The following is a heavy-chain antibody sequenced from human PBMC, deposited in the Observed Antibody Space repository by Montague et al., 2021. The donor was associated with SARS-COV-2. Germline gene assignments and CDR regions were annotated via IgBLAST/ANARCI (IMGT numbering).Heavy chain of an antibody. V-gene: IGHV4-34*01. CDR2: INHSGST. Sequence: SETLSLTCAVYGGSFSGYYWSWIRQLPGKGLEWIGEINHSGSTNXXPSLKSRVTISVDTSKNQFSLKLSSVTAADTAVYYCARARQDVVVPALGIGAYYYYYMDVWGKGTTVTVSS. J-gene: IGHJ6*03. CDR3: ARARQDVVVPALGIGAYYYYYMDV. CDR1: GGSFSGYY. D-gene: IGHD2-2*01.